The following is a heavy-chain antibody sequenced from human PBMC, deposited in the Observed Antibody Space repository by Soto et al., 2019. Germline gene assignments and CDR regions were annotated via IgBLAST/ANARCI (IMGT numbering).Heavy chain of an antibody. CDR3: AKQRVGSSWYRDFDL. V-gene: IGHV3-23*01. D-gene: IGHD6-13*01. CDR2: ISVSVGST. Sequence: EVQLLQSGGGLVQPGGSLTLSCGVSGFPFAPSTMSWVRQAPGKGLEWVSTISVSVGSTYSADSVQGRFTVSSDISDNTLFLRMTSLTADDTAVYYCAKQRVGSSWYRDFDLWGQGTLVTVSS. CDR1: GFPFAPST. J-gene: IGHJ4*02.